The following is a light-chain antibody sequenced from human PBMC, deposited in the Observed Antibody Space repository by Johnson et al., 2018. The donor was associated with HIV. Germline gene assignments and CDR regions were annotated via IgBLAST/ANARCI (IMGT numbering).Light chain of an antibody. CDR1: SSNIGNNF. CDR3: GTWDSSLNAGV. CDR2: ANN. Sequence: QSILTQPPSVSAAPGQKVTISCSGSSSNIGNNFVSWYQQLPGTAPKLLIYANNKRPSGIADRFSGSKSGTSATLGITGLQTGDEADYYCGTWDSSLNAGVFGTGTRVTVL. J-gene: IGLJ1*01. V-gene: IGLV1-51*02.